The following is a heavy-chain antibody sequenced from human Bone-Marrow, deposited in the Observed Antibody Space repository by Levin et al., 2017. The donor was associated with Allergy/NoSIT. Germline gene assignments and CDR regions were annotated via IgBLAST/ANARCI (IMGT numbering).Heavy chain of an antibody. V-gene: IGHV4-39*01. CDR1: GGSISSSSYY. CDR2: IYYSGST. Sequence: GSLRLSCTVSGGSISSSSYYWGWIRQPPGKGLEWIGSIYYSGSTYYNPSLKSRVTISVDTSKNQFSLKLSSVTAADTAVYYCANGGSLTYYYESSNDAFDIWGQGTMVTVSS. CDR3: ANGGSLTYYYESSNDAFDI. D-gene: IGHD3-22*01. J-gene: IGHJ3*02.